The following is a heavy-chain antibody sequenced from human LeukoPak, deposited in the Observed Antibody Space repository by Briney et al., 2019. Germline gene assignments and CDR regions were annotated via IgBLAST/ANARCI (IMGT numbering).Heavy chain of an antibody. Sequence: ASVKVSCKAPGYTFTSYYMHWVRQAPGQGLEWMGIINPSGGSTSYAQKFQGRVTMTRDTSTSTVYMELSSLRSEDTAVYYCAREWRDIVVVVAATGLYYFDYWGQGTLVTVSS. CDR3: AREWRDIVVVVAATGLYYFDY. CDR1: GYTFTSYY. CDR2: INPSGGST. V-gene: IGHV1-46*01. D-gene: IGHD2-15*01. J-gene: IGHJ4*02.